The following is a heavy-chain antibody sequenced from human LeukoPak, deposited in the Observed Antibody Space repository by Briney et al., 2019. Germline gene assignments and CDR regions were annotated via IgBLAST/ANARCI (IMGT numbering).Heavy chain of an antibody. CDR2: IYYSGRT. CDR3: ATLPPPSPQLVSFDY. J-gene: IGHJ4*02. Sequence: PSETLSLTCTVSGGSISSSSYYWGWIRQPPGKGLEWIGSIYYSGRTYCNPSLKSRVTISVDTSKNQFSPKLSSVTAGDTAVYYCATLPPPSPQLVSFDYWGQGTLVTVSS. D-gene: IGHD6-6*01. CDR1: GGSISSSSYY. V-gene: IGHV4-39*01.